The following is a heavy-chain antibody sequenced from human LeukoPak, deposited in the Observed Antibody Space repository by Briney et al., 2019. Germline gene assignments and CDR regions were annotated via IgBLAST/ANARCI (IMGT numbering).Heavy chain of an antibody. CDR3: ARDPPRIVVVVAATNYYGMDV. J-gene: IGHJ6*02. D-gene: IGHD2-15*01. V-gene: IGHV1-18*01. CDR2: ISAYNGNT. Sequence: GASVKVSCKASGGTFSSYAISWVRQAPGQGLEWMGWISAYNGNTNYAQKLQGRVTMTTDTSTSTAYTELRSLRSDDTAVYYCARDPPRIVVVVAATNYYGMDVWGQGTTVTVSS. CDR1: GGTFSSYA.